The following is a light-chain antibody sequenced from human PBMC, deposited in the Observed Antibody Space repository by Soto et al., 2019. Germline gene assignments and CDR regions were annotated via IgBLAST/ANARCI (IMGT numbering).Light chain of an antibody. CDR3: QQRPIWPPG. V-gene: IGKV3-11*01. CDR1: QSVTTH. CDR2: DAS. Sequence: TVLPQSQHTLPFLQGERATLSCRASQSVTTHIAWYQQRPGKAPRLLICDASNRASGVPAKFSGSGSGTDFTLTISDLEPADFGLYYCQQRPIWPPGFGQGTKVDIK. J-gene: IGKJ1*01.